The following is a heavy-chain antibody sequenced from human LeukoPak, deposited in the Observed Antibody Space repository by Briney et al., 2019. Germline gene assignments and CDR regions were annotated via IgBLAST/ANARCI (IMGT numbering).Heavy chain of an antibody. CDR3: AFDGVWGSYRNYWFDP. CDR2: INHSGST. V-gene: IGHV4-34*01. Sequence: SETLSLTCAVYGGSFSGYYWSWIRQPPGKGLEWIGEINHSGSTNYNPSLKSRVTISVDTSKNQFSLKLSSVTAADTAVYYCAFDGVWGSYRNYWFDPWGQGTLVTASS. D-gene: IGHD3-16*02. CDR1: GGSFSGYY. J-gene: IGHJ5*02.